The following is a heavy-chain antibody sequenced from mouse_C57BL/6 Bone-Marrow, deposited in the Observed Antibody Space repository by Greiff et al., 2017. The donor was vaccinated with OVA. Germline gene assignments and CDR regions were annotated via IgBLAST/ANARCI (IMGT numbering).Heavy chain of an antibody. CDR3: ARGRDYGSSHWYFDV. CDR2: ISSGSSTI. Sequence: EVQLQESGGGLVKPGGSLKLSCAASGFTFSDYGMHWVRQAPEKGLEWVAYISSGSSTIYYADTVKGRFPISRDNAKHTLFLQVTRLRSEDTAMYYGARGRDYGSSHWYFDVWGTGTTVTVSS. D-gene: IGHD1-1*01. CDR1: GFTFSDYG. V-gene: IGHV5-17*01. J-gene: IGHJ1*03.